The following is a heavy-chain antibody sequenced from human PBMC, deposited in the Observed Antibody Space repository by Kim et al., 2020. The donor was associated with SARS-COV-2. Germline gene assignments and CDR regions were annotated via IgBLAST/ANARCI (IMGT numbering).Heavy chain of an antibody. Sequence: GGSLRLSCAASGFTFSSYGMHWVRQAPGKGLEWVAVISYDGSNKYYADSVKGRFTISRDNSKNTLYLQMNSLRAEDTAVYYCAKQNTIFGVVIMTEEYYFDYWGQGTLVTVSS. CDR2: ISYDGSNK. CDR3: AKQNTIFGVVIMTEEYYFDY. D-gene: IGHD3-3*01. J-gene: IGHJ4*02. CDR1: GFTFSSYG. V-gene: IGHV3-30*18.